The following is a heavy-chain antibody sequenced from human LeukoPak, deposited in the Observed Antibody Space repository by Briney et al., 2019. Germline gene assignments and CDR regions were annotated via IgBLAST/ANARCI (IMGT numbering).Heavy chain of an antibody. J-gene: IGHJ1*01. V-gene: IGHV1-69*05. CDR2: IIPIFGIA. CDR3: ARTPPYYYDSSGYYYEYFQH. Sequence: SVKVSCKASGGTFSSYAISWVRQAPGQGLEWMGGIIPIFGIANYAQKFQGRVTITTDESTSTAYMELSSLRSEDTAVYYCARTPPYYYDSSGYYYEYFQHWGQGTLVTVSS. D-gene: IGHD3-22*01. CDR1: GGTFSSYA.